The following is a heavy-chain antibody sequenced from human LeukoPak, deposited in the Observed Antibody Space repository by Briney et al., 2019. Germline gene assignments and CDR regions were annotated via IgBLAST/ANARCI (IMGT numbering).Heavy chain of an antibody. CDR3: ARDSYYYDSSGYYYDSGNFDY. J-gene: IGHJ4*02. Sequence: SETLSLTCTVSGGSISSYYWSWIRQPPGKGLEWIGYIYYSGSANYNPSLKSRVAISVDTSKNQFSLKLSSVTAADTAVYYCARDSYYYDSSGYYYDSGNFDYWGQGTLVTVSS. D-gene: IGHD3-22*01. CDR1: GGSISSYY. V-gene: IGHV4-59*12. CDR2: IYYSGSA.